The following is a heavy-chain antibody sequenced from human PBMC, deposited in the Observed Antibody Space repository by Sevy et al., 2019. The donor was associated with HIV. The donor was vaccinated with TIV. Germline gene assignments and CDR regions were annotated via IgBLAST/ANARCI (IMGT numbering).Heavy chain of an antibody. D-gene: IGHD2-15*01. CDR3: ARVWYGAFDI. CDR2: ISYDGSNK. J-gene: IGHJ3*02. Sequence: GGSLRLSCAASGFTFSSHAMHWVRQAPGKGPEWVAIISYDGSNKYYADSVKGRFTISRDNSKNTLYLQMSSLRAEDTAVYCCARVWYGAFDIWGQGTMVTVSS. V-gene: IGHV3-30-3*01. CDR1: GFTFSSHA.